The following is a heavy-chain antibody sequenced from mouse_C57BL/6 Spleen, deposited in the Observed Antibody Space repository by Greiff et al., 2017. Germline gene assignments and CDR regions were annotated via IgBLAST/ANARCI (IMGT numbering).Heavy chain of an antibody. V-gene: IGHV1-26*01. J-gene: IGHJ1*03. D-gene: IGHD2-12*01. CDR2: INPNNGGT. CDR1: GYTFTDYY. CDR3: ARFGDYRGYFDV. Sequence: EVKLQQSGPELVKPGASVKISCKASGYTFTDYYMNWVKQSHGKSLEWIGDINPNNGGTSYNQKFKGKATLTVDKSSSTAYMELRSLTSEDSAVYYCARFGDYRGYFDVWGTGTTVTVSS.